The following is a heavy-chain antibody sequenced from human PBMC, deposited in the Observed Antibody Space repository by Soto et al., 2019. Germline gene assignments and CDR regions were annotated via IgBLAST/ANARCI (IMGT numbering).Heavy chain of an antibody. CDR2: IYYSGST. CDR3: ARGGYCSSTSCYGPRANWFDP. Sequence: PSETLSLTCTVSGGSISSGGYYWSWIRQHPGKGLEWIGYIYYSGSTYYNPSLKSRVTISVDTSKNQFSLKLSSVTAADTAVYYCARGGYCSSTSCYGPRANWFDPWGQGTLVTVSS. J-gene: IGHJ5*02. V-gene: IGHV4-31*03. D-gene: IGHD2-2*01. CDR1: GGSISSGGYY.